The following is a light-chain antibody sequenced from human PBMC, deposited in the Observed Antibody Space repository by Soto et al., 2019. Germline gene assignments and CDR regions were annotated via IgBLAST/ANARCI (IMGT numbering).Light chain of an antibody. V-gene: IGKV3-15*01. CDR3: QQYNKWASFT. J-gene: IGKJ3*01. CDR2: GAS. Sequence: EIVMTQSPATLSVSPGERATLSCRASQSVSSNLAWYQQKPGQAPRLLIYGASTRATGIPARFSGSGSGTEFTLTISRLQSEDFAVYYCQQYNKWASFTFGPGTKVDIK. CDR1: QSVSSN.